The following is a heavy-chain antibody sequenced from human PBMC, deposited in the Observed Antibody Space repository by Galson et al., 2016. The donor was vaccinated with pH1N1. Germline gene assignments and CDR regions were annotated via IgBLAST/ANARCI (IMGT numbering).Heavy chain of an antibody. CDR1: GFTLSCCA. J-gene: IGHJ4*02. V-gene: IGHV3-30*04. CDR2: ISKDGNNV. Sequence: LRLSCAASGFTLSCCAMHWVRQAPGKGLECVALISKDGNNVYYAGSVKGRFTISRDSSNNTLYLQMNSLRTEDTAIYYCARSRDFSFDYWGQGALVTVAS. CDR3: ARSRDFSFDY. D-gene: IGHD4-11*01.